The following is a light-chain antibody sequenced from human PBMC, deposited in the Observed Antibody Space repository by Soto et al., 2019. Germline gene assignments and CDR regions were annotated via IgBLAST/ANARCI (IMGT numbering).Light chain of an antibody. CDR3: LLNYSGARV. Sequence: QDVVTQEPSLTVSPGGTVTLTCGSSTGGVTSGHHPYWFQQKPGQAPTTLIYDISVKHSWTPARFSGSLLGGKAALTLSGAQPEDEADYFCLLNYSGARVFGGGTKLTVL. CDR2: DIS. J-gene: IGLJ3*02. V-gene: IGLV7-46*01. CDR1: TGGVTSGHH.